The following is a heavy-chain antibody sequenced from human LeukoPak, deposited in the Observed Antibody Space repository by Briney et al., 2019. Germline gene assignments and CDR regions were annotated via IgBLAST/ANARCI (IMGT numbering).Heavy chain of an antibody. D-gene: IGHD2-21*02. CDR2: INPSGGST. V-gene: IGHV1-46*01. CDR3: ARDWGDCGGDCYPDGGSDY. Sequence: ASVKVSCKASGYTFTSYYMHWVRQAPGQGLEWMGIINPSGGSTSYAQKFQGRVTMTTDTSTSTAYMELRSLRSDDTAVYYCARDWGDCGGDCYPDGGSDYWGQGTLVTVSS. J-gene: IGHJ4*02. CDR1: GYTFTSYY.